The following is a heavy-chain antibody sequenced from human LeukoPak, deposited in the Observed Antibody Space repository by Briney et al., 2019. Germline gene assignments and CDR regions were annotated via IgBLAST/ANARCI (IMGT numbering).Heavy chain of an antibody. D-gene: IGHD5-24*01. CDR3: ARVCRDGYNGYYYYYYYMDV. CDR1: GFTFSSCS. Sequence: PGGSLRLSCAASGFTFSSCSMNWVRQAPGKGLEWVSYISDSSSIYYADSVKGRFTISRDNANNSLYLQMNSLRAEDTAVYYCARVCRDGYNGYYYYYYYMDVWGKGTTVTVSS. V-gene: IGHV3-48*04. CDR2: ISDSSSI. J-gene: IGHJ6*03.